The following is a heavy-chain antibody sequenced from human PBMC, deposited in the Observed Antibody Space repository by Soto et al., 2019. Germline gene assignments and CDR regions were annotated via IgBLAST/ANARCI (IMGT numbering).Heavy chain of an antibody. Sequence: ASVKVSCKASGYTFTSYGISWVRQAPGQGLEWMGWISAYNGNTNYAQKLQGRVTMTTDTSTSTAYMELRSLRSDDTAVYYCARSRITMVRGVILYYFDYWGQGTLVTVSS. J-gene: IGHJ4*02. V-gene: IGHV1-18*01. CDR3: ARSRITMVRGVILYYFDY. CDR2: ISAYNGNT. CDR1: GYTFTSYG. D-gene: IGHD3-10*01.